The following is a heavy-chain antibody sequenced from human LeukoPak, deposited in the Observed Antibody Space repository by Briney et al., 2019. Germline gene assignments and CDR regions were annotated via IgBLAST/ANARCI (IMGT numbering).Heavy chain of an antibody. J-gene: IGHJ5*02. V-gene: IGHV4-38-2*02. CDR2: IYHTGST. CDR1: GYSISSGYY. CDR3: AREGTVTTFGFDP. Sequence: SETLSLTCTVSGYSISSGYYWGWIRQPPGKGLEWIGSIYHTGSTYYNPSLKSRVTISVDTSKNQFSLKLSSVTAADTAVYYCAREGTVTTFGFDPWGQGTLVTVSS. D-gene: IGHD4-17*01.